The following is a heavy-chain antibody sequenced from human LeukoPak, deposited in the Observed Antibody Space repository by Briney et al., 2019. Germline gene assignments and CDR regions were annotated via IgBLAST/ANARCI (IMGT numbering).Heavy chain of an antibody. Sequence: PGGSLRLSCAASGYTFSSYAMSWVRQAPGKGLEWVSSITTSSTYISYADSVKGRFTISRDNAKNSLYLQMNSLRAEDTAVYYCARGKYSSGWFDYWGQGTLVTVSS. CDR3: ARGKYSSGWFDY. CDR2: ITTSSTYI. D-gene: IGHD6-19*01. V-gene: IGHV3-21*01. CDR1: GYTFSSYA. J-gene: IGHJ4*02.